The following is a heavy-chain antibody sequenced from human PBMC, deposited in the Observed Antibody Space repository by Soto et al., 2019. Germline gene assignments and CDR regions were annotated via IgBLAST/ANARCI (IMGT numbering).Heavy chain of an antibody. CDR2: ISVSGGST. J-gene: IGHJ4*02. D-gene: IGHD3-10*01. Sequence: GGSLRLSCAASGFTFSSYAMSWVRQAPGKGLEWVSAISVSGGSTYYADSVKGRFTISRDNSKNTLYLQMNSLRADDTAVYYCAKELSRGRFGEDIDYWGQGTLVTVSS. CDR1: GFTFSSYA. CDR3: AKELSRGRFGEDIDY. V-gene: IGHV3-23*01.